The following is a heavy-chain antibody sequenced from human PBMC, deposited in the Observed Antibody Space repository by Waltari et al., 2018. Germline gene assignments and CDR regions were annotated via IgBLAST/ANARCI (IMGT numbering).Heavy chain of an antibody. V-gene: IGHV3-49*03. CDR2: IRSKNYGGTT. CDR3: CRGSGRFEY. CDR1: GFTFGDFT. D-gene: IGHD3-10*01. J-gene: IGHJ4*02. Sequence: EVQLVESGGGLVQPGRSLRLSCTTSGFTFGDFTLTWFRQAPGMGLEWVGLIRSKNYGGTTEYAASVKGRFSISRDDSKSVAYLQMNSLKTEDTAVYYCCRGSGRFEYWGQGNLVSVSS.